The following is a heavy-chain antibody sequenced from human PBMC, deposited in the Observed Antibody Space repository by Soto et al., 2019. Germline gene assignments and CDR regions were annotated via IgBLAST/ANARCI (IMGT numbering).Heavy chain of an antibody. Sequence: ASVKVSCKAPGSTFSTFAFHWVRQAPGQGLESMGEIIPLFGKANYAQKFQGRVTFSADRSTTTVFMEVNRLKSDDTAVYYCVRGSINLHEYFQTWGQRTVLTVSS. J-gene: IGHJ1*01. V-gene: IGHV1-69*06. CDR2: IIPLFGKA. D-gene: IGHD2-21*01. CDR1: GSTFSTFA. CDR3: VRGSINLHEYFQT.